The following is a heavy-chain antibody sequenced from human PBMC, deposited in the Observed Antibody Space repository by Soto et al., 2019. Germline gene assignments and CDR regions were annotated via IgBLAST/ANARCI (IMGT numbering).Heavy chain of an antibody. CDR2: IWYDGSNK. CDR3: VSSSSSSFGYFDY. J-gene: IGHJ4*02. Sequence: GGSLRLSCAASGFTFSSYGMHWVRQAPGKGLEWVAVIWYDGSNKYYADSVKGRFTISRDNSKNTLYLQMNSLRAEDTAVYYCVSSSSSSFGYFDYWGQGTLVTVSS. CDR1: GFTFSSYG. V-gene: IGHV3-33*01. D-gene: IGHD6-6*01.